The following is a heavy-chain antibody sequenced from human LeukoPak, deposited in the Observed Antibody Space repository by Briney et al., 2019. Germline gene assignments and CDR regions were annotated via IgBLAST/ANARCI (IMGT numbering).Heavy chain of an antibody. CDR1: GFDFISYA. CDR3: ANDYRSGSFHDF. CDR2: ISRRDDYT. Sequence: GGSLRLSCAASGFDFISYAMSWVRQPPGKGLEWVSVISRRDDYTYYADSVKGRFTISRDNSKNTLYLQMNSLRAEDTAVYYCANDYRSGSFHDFWGQGTLVTVSS. J-gene: IGHJ4*02. D-gene: IGHD3-10*01. V-gene: IGHV3-23*01.